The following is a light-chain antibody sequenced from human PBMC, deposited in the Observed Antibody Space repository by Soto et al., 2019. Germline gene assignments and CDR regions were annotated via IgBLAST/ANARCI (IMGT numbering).Light chain of an antibody. Sequence: DMQMTQPPCSRSASVGDSLTIICRASQYISTYLNWYQQKPGKAPKLLIYVASNLQSGVPSRFSGSGSGTDFTLTISSLQPEDIATYYRQESYSTSFGQGTKVDIK. CDR1: QYISTY. V-gene: IGKV1-39*01. CDR2: VAS. CDR3: QESYSTS. J-gene: IGKJ1*01.